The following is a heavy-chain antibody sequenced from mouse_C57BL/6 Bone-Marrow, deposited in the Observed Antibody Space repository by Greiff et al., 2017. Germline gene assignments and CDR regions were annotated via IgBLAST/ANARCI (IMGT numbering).Heavy chain of an antibody. CDR3: ARHERGNYYGSSYGYFDY. CDR2: ISSGGSYT. D-gene: IGHD1-1*01. J-gene: IGHJ2*01. CDR1: GFTFSSYG. Sequence: EVHLVESGGDLVKPGGSLKLSCAASGFTFSSYGMSWVRQTPDKRLEWVATISSGGSYTYYPDSVKGRFTISRDNAKNTLYLQMSSLKSEDTAMYYWARHERGNYYGSSYGYFDYWGQGTTLTVSS. V-gene: IGHV5-6*01.